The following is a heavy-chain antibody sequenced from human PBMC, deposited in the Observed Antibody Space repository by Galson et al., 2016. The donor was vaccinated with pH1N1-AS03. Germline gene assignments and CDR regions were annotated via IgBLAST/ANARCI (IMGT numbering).Heavy chain of an antibody. J-gene: IGHJ4*02. CDR3: ARILGYNYGRVHY. CDR1: GDSFNNCA. CDR2: IIPTLGIV. D-gene: IGHD5-18*01. Sequence: SVKVSCKAYGDSFNNCAISWVRQAPGQGLQWVGGIIPTLGIVNVAQSFQGRVTITADTSTNTAHMELSSLRSEDTAVYYCARILGYNYGRVHYWGQGTHVTVSS. V-gene: IGHV1-69*10.